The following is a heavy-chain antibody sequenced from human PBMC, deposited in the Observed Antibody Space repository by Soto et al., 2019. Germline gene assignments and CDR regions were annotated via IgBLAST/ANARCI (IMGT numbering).Heavy chain of an antibody. Sequence: SVEVSCKASGYTFTNNDGSWVRQATGQGLEWMGRMNPGGGGTGYAQKFQGRVTMTRDTSTSTVYMELSSLRSEDTAVYYCATRDPGHYWGQGTLVTVSS. V-gene: IGHV1-8*01. J-gene: IGHJ4*02. CDR2: MNPGGGGT. CDR3: ATRDPGHY. CDR1: GYTFTNND.